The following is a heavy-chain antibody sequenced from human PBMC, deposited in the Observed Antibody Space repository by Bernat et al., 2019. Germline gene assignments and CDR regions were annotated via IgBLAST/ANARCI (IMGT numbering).Heavy chain of an antibody. CDR3: AKDAYNWNEGSVLLDAFDI. D-gene: IGHD1-1*01. Sequence: EVQLLESGGGLVQPGGSLRLSCAASGFTFSSYAMSWVRQAPGNGLEWVSAISGSGGSTYYANSVKGRFTISRDESKNTLYLKMNSLRAEDTDVYYCAKDAYNWNEGSVLLDAFDIWGQGTMVTVSS. CDR2: ISGSGGST. V-gene: IGHV3-23*01. J-gene: IGHJ3*02. CDR1: GFTFSSYA.